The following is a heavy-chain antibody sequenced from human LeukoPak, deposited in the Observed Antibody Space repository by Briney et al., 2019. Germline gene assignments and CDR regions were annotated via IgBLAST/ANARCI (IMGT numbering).Heavy chain of an antibody. CDR2: IYYSGST. J-gene: IGHJ4*02. D-gene: IGHD3-22*01. CDR3: ARQIGLAYYCDSSGYYDPYFDC. V-gene: IGHV4-39*01. CDR1: GGSISSSRHY. Sequence: SETLSLTCTVSGGSISSSRHYWRWIRQPPGKGLEWIGTIYYSGSTYYNPSLKSRVTISVDTSKNQFSLKLSSVTAADTAVYYCARQIGLAYYCDSSGYYDPYFDCWGQGTLVTVSP.